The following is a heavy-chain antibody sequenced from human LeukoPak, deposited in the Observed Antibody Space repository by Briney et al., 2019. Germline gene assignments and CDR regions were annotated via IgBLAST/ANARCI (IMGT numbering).Heavy chain of an antibody. CDR1: GFTVSSNY. Sequence: GGSLRLSCAASGFTVSSNYMSWVRQAPGKGLEWVSVIYSGGSTYYADSVKGRFTISRDSSKNTLYLQMNSLRAEDTAVYYCARDRGYSYGIFDYWGQGTLVTVSS. CDR3: ARDRGYSYGIFDY. J-gene: IGHJ4*02. CDR2: IYSGGST. V-gene: IGHV3-66*01. D-gene: IGHD5-18*01.